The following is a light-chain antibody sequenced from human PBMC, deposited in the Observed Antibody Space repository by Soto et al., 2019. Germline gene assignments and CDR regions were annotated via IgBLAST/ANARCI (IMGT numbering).Light chain of an antibody. CDR3: QQYGSSPLFT. V-gene: IGKV3-20*01. CDR1: QSVSSSY. J-gene: IGKJ3*01. CDR2: GAS. Sequence: ELVLTQSPGTLSLSPGERATLSCRASQSVSSSYLAWYQQKPGQAPRLLIYGASSRATGIPDRFSGSGSGTDFTLTISRLEPEEFAVYYCQQYGSSPLFTFGPGTKVDIK.